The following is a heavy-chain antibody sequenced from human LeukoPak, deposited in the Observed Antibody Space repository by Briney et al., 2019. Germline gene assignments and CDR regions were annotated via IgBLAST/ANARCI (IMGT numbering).Heavy chain of an antibody. CDR1: GFIFSNYW. D-gene: IGHD5-18*01. CDR3: ARGYSNIVPNDLDP. Sequence: PGGSLRLSCAASGFIFSNYWMHWVRHAPGKGRVWVSLIGDDGGDPSYADSVKGRFTISRDNAKSTLYLQMTSLTAEDTAVYFCARGYSNIVPNDLDPWGQGTLVTVSS. J-gene: IGHJ5*02. CDR2: IGDDGGDP. V-gene: IGHV3-74*01.